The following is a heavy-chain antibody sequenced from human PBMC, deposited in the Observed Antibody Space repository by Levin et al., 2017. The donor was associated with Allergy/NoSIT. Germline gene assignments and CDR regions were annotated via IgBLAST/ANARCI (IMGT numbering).Heavy chain of an antibody. J-gene: IGHJ4*02. CDR1: GYTFTSYG. V-gene: IGHV1-18*01. CDR2: ISAYNGNT. Sequence: GGSLRLSCKASGYTFTSYGISWVRQAPGQGLEWMGWISAYNGNTNYAQKLQGRVTMTTDTSTSTAYMELRSLRSDDTAVYYCARSNIVLMVYAPDFDYWGQGTLVTVSS. D-gene: IGHD2-8*01. CDR3: ARSNIVLMVYAPDFDY.